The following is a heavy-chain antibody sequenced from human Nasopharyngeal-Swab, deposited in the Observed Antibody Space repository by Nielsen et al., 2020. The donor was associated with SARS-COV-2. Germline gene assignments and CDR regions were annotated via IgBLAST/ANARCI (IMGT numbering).Heavy chain of an antibody. Sequence: ASVKVSCKASRYTFTAFSLHWVRQSPGQGLEWVGRICTNSGGPLYAQRFRGRVTMTRDTSVATAYMELSDLRSDDTAVYYCARDSPASRGDYWGQGTLVTVSS. CDR1: RYTFTAFS. J-gene: IGHJ4*02. CDR3: ARDSPASRGDY. CDR2: ICTNSGGP. V-gene: IGHV1-2*06. D-gene: IGHD5-24*01.